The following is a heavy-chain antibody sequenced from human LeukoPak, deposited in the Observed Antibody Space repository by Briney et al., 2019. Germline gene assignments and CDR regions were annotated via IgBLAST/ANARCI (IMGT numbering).Heavy chain of an antibody. CDR3: AREPFKGARWDY. Sequence: ASVKVSCKASGYTFTNYAMHWVRQAPGQRLEWMGWINAGNGDTRYSQKFQDRVTITGDTSATTAYMELSSLRSEDTAVYYCAREPFKGARWDYWGQGTLVTVSS. CDR1: GYTFTNYA. V-gene: IGHV1-3*01. CDR2: INAGNGDT. J-gene: IGHJ4*02. D-gene: IGHD6-6*01.